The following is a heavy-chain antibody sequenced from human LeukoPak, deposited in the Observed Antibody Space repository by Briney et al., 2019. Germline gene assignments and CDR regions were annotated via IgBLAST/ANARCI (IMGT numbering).Heavy chain of an antibody. CDR3: ARARVAGDRYYYYGMDV. J-gene: IGHJ6*02. V-gene: IGHV3-48*03. CDR2: ISSSGSTI. CDR1: GFTFSSYE. D-gene: IGHD6-19*01. Sequence: GSLRLSCAASGFTFSSYEMNWVRQAPGKGLEWVSYISSSGSTIYYADSVKGRFTISRDNAKNSLFVQMNSLRADDTAVYYCARARVAGDRYYYYGMDVWGQGTTVTVSS.